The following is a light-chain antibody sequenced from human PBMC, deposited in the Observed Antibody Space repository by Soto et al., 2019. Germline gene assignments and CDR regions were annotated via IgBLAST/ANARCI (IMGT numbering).Light chain of an antibody. CDR3: QQYNSYIT. J-gene: IGKJ4*01. V-gene: IGKV3-15*01. CDR2: DAS. Sequence: EIVMTQSPATLSVSPGERATLSCRASQSVSSNLVWYQQKPGQAPRLLIYDASTRATGVPARFSGSGSGAEFTLTISSLQSEDFAVYYCQQYNSYITFGGGTKVEIK. CDR1: QSVSSN.